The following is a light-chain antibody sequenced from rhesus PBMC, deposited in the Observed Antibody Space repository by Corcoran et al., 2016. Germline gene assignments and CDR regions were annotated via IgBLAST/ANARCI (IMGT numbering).Light chain of an antibody. J-gene: IGKJ1*01. Sequence: DIQMTQSPSSLSASVGDRVTITCRASQGISNWLAWYPQKPGKAPKLLIYMSSNLETGVPSRFSGSGSRTDCTLTISSLQPEDIATYYCQQHDNSPPTFGQGTKVEIK. CDR2: MSS. CDR1: QGISNW. V-gene: IGKV1-69*01. CDR3: QQHDNSPPT.